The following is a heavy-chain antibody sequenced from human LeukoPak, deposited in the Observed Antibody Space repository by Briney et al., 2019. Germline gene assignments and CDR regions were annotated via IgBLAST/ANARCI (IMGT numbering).Heavy chain of an antibody. CDR3: AKGSYYYDSADYFDY. V-gene: IGHV3-23*01. D-gene: IGHD3-16*01. Sequence: PGGSLRLSCAASGFTFSSYAMSWVRQAPGKGLEWVSTISGSGGNTYYADSVKGRFTISRDNSKNTLYLQMSSLRAEVTAVYYCAKGSYYYDSADYFDYWGQGTLVTVSS. CDR2: ISGSGGNT. J-gene: IGHJ4*02. CDR1: GFTFSSYA.